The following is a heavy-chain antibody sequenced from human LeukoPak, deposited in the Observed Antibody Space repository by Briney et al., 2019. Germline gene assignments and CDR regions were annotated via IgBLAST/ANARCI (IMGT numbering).Heavy chain of an antibody. D-gene: IGHD2-15*01. CDR1: GGSISSGGYS. CDR2: IYHSGST. Sequence: PSQTLSLTCAVSGGSISSGGYSWSWIRQPPGKGLEWIGYIYHSGSTNYNSSLKSRVTISVDTSKNQFSLKMISVTTADTAVYFCARAGFIGPSYFDYWGQGTLVTVSS. J-gene: IGHJ4*02. V-gene: IGHV4-30-2*01. CDR3: ARAGFIGPSYFDY.